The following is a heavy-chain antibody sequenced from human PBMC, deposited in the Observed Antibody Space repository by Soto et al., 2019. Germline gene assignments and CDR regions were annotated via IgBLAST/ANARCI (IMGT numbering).Heavy chain of an antibody. CDR3: ARDCSSSGCYDSGFDY. CDR2: IWYDGSNK. CDR1: GFTFSSYG. V-gene: IGHV3-33*01. J-gene: IGHJ4*02. D-gene: IGHD2-2*01. Sequence: PGGSLRLSCAASGFTFSSYGMHWVRQAPGKGLEWVAVIWYDGSNKYYADSVKGRFTISRDNSKNTLYLQMNSLRAEDTAVYYCARDCSSSGCYDSGFDYWGQRTLVTVSS.